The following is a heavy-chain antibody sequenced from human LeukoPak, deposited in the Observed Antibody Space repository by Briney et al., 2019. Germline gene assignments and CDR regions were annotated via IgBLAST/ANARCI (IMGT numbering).Heavy chain of an antibody. CDR2: ISYDGSNQ. Sequence: GGSLRLSCAASGFTFSGYGMHWVRQAPGKELEWVAVISYDGSNQYYADSVKGRFTISRDNSKNTLSLQMNSLRAEDTAVYYCARGYYYGSGTYFDYWGQGTLVTVSS. CDR3: ARGYYYGSGTYFDY. CDR1: GFTFSGYG. V-gene: IGHV3-30*03. D-gene: IGHD3-10*01. J-gene: IGHJ4*02.